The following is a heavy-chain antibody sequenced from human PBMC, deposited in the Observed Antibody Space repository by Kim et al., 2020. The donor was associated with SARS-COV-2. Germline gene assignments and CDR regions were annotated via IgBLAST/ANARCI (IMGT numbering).Heavy chain of an antibody. Sequence: SETLSLTCTVSGGSISSGGYHWSWIRQHPGKGLEWIGYIYYGGSTYYNPSLKSRVTISVDTSKNQFSLKLSSVTAADTVVYYCARAPRRMITFFGVVTHFDYWGQGTLVTVSS. V-gene: IGHV4-31*03. CDR1: GGSISSGGYH. CDR2: IYYGGST. J-gene: IGHJ4*02. CDR3: ARAPRRMITFFGVVTHFDY. D-gene: IGHD3-3*01.